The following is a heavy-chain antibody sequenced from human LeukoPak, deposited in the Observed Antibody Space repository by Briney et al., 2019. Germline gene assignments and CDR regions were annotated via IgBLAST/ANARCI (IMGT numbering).Heavy chain of an antibody. D-gene: IGHD3-10*01. CDR2: ISISSDSI. Sequence: PGRSLRLSCAASGFTFNDYAMHWVRQAPGKGLEWVSYISISSDSIYYADSVKGRFTISRDNAKNSLYLQMNSLRDDDTAVYYCARGPPMFTPWGQGTLVTVSS. CDR1: GFTFNDYA. V-gene: IGHV3-48*02. J-gene: IGHJ5*02. CDR3: ARGPPMFTP.